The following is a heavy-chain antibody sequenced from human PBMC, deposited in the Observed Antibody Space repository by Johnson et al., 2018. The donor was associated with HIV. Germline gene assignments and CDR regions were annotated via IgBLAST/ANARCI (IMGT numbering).Heavy chain of an antibody. V-gene: IGHV3-23*04. D-gene: IGHD6-13*01. CDR2: ISGSGGST. CDR3: ARVDGSSWYALYDAFYI. J-gene: IGHJ3*02. CDR1: GFTFSNYS. Sequence: MQLVESGGGLVQPGGSLRLSCAASGFTFSNYSMTWVRQAPGKGLEWVSGISGSGGSTYSADSVKGRFTISRDSSKNTLCLQMNSLRAEDTAVYYCARVDGSSWYALYDAFYIWGQGKIGTVSS.